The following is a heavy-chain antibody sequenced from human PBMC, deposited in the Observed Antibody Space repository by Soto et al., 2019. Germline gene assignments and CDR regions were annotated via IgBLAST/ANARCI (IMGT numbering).Heavy chain of an antibody. Sequence: SQTLSLTCFGSGDTVSSNSVAWNWVRQSPSRCLEWLGRTYYRYRWYSDYAVSVRSRIYINADTSKNQVSLQLNSVTPEDTAVYYCARSEEDSDYYYYGMDVWGQGTTVTVSS. CDR2: TYYRYRWYS. CDR1: GDTVSSNSVA. CDR3: ARSEEDSDYYYYGMDV. D-gene: IGHD2-15*01. V-gene: IGHV6-1*01. J-gene: IGHJ6*02.